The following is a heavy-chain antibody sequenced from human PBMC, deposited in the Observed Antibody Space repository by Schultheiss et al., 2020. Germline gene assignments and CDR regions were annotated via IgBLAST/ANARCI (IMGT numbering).Heavy chain of an antibody. CDR3: AIPDGDSSGYYSGFFY. CDR1: GFTFSSYG. J-gene: IGHJ4*02. D-gene: IGHD3-22*01. V-gene: IGHV3-30*03. Sequence: LSLTCAASGFTFSSYGMHWVRQAPGKGLEWVAVISYDGSNKYYADSVKGRFTISRDNSKNTLYLQMNSLRAEDTAVYYCAIPDGDSSGYYSGFFYWGQGTLVTVSS. CDR2: ISYDGSNK.